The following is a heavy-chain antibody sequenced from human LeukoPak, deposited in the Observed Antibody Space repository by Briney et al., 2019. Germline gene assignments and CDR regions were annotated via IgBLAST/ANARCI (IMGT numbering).Heavy chain of an antibody. V-gene: IGHV3-7*01. CDR1: AFIFSGHW. CDR3: ARDPGRTDH. Sequence: PGGSLRLSCEGSAFIFSGHWMSWVRQAPGKGLEWVANINQDRSDKYYVDSVKGRFTISRDNAKNSLYLQMNSLRVEDTAVYYCARDPGRTDHWGQGTLVTVSS. J-gene: IGHJ4*02. CDR2: INQDRSDK.